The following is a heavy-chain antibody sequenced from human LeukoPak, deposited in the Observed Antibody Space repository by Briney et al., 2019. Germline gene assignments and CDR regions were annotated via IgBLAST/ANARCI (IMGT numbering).Heavy chain of an antibody. CDR2: ISGSGGST. Sequence: GGSLRLSCAASGFTFSSYAMSWVRQAPGKGLEWVSAISGSGGSTYYADSVKGRFTISRDNSKNTLYLQMNSLRAEDTAVYYCARGHLVGPMLEPSDYWGQGTLVTVSS. V-gene: IGHV3-23*01. J-gene: IGHJ4*02. CDR3: ARGHLVGPMLEPSDY. CDR1: GFTFSSYA. D-gene: IGHD1-26*01.